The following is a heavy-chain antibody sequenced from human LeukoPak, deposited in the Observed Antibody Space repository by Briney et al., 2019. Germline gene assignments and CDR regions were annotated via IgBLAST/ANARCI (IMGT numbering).Heavy chain of an antibody. V-gene: IGHV3-74*01. J-gene: IGHJ6*03. CDR2: INSDGSST. D-gene: IGHD4-23*01. CDR3: ARDPRLRWYQFYYYYYMDV. Sequence: GGSLRLSCAASGFTFSSYWMHWVRQAPGKGLVWVSRINSDGSSTSYADSVKGRFTISRDNAKNTLYLQMNSLRAEDTAVYYRARDPRLRWYQFYYYYYMDVWGKGTTVTVSS. CDR1: GFTFSSYW.